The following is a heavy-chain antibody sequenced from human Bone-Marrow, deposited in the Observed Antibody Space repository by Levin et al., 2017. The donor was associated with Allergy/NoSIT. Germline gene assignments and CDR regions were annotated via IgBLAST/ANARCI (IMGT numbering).Heavy chain of an antibody. D-gene: IGHD1-26*01. Sequence: PGGSLRLSCVASGVTLSDYAMTWIRQAPGKGLEWVSIVSASAGTTYYADSVKGRFTITRDNSKSTLHLQMDSLRADDTAVYYCAKGVHSGSYLNYFDYWGPGTLVTVSS. CDR2: VSASAGTT. CDR1: GVTLSDYA. CDR3: AKGVHSGSYLNYFDY. J-gene: IGHJ4*02. V-gene: IGHV3-23*01.